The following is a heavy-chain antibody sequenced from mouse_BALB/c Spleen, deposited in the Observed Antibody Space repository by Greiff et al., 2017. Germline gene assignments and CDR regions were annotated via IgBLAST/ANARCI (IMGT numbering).Heavy chain of an antibody. V-gene: IGHV1-7*01. Sequence: QVQLQQSGAELAKPGASVKMSCKASGYTFTSYWMHWVKQRPGQGLEWIGYINPSTGYTEYNQKFKDKATLTADKSSSTAYMQLSSLTSGDSAVYYCASVYRYDDGFAYWGQGTLVTVSA. CDR2: INPSTGYT. D-gene: IGHD2-14*01. CDR1: GYTFTSYW. J-gene: IGHJ3*01. CDR3: ASVYRYDDGFAY.